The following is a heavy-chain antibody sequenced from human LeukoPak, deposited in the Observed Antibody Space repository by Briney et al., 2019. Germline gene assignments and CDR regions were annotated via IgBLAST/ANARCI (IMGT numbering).Heavy chain of an antibody. J-gene: IGHJ4*02. Sequence: SETLSLTCTVSGRSISSYYWSWLRQPPGKGLEWIGYIYYSGSTNYNPSLKSRVTISVDTSKNQFSLKLSSVTAADTAVYYCARVKGIAVSPLWDYWGQGTLVTVSS. V-gene: IGHV4-59*01. D-gene: IGHD6-19*01. CDR3: ARVKGIAVSPLWDY. CDR2: IYYSGST. CDR1: GRSISSYY.